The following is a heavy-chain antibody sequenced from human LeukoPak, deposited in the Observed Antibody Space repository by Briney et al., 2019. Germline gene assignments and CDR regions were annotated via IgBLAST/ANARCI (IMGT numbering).Heavy chain of an antibody. CDR3: ARPMGYCSGGSCYDNWFDP. J-gene: IGHJ5*02. V-gene: IGHV5-51*01. D-gene: IGHD2-15*01. CDR2: IYPGDSDT. CDR1: GYSFTSYW. Sequence: GESLKISCKGSGYSFTSYWIGWVRQMPGKGLEWMGIIYPGDSDTRCSPSFQGQVTISADKSISTAYLQWSSLKASDTAMYYCARPMGYCSGGSCYDNWFDPWGQGTLVTVSS.